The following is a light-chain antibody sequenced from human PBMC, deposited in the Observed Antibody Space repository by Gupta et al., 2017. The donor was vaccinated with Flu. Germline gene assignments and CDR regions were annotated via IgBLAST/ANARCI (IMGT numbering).Light chain of an antibody. V-gene: IGKV3-15*01. J-gene: IGKJ1*01. CDR2: GAS. CDR3: QQYDRWPWT. Sequence: PVTLSLSPGERAALSCRASQSLTINMAWFQQKPGQPPRLLMSGASNRATGVPARFRGSGYGTDFTLTITRLQSEDFAVYYCQQYDRWPWTLGQGTKVEIK. CDR1: QSLTIN.